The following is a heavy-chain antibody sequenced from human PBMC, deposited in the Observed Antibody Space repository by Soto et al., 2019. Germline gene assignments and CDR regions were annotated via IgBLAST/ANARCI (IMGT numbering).Heavy chain of an antibody. CDR2: INHSGST. V-gene: IGHV4-34*01. D-gene: IGHD5-12*01. Sequence: SETLSLTCAVYGGSFSGYYWSWIRQPPGKGLEWIGEINHSGSTNYNPSLKSRVTISVDTSKNQFSLKLSSVTAADTAVYYCARVPNIVASAGRYDYMDVWGKGTTVT. J-gene: IGHJ6*03. CDR1: GGSFSGYY. CDR3: ARVPNIVASAGRYDYMDV.